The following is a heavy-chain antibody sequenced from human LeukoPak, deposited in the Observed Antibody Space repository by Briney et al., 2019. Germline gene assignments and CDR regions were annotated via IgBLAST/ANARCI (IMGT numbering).Heavy chain of an antibody. D-gene: IGHD5-18*01. CDR3: ARAYTAIVLDY. CDR2: ISAYNGNT. V-gene: IGHV1-18*01. Sequence: ASVKVSCKASGYTFTSYGISWVRQAPGQGLEWMGWISAYNGNTNYAQKLQGRVTMTTDTSTSTVYMELSSLRSEDTAVYYCARAYTAIVLDYWGQGTLVTVSS. CDR1: GYTFTSYG. J-gene: IGHJ4*02.